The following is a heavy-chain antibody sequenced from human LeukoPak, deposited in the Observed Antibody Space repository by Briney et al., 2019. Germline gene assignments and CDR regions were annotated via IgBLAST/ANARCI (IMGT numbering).Heavy chain of an antibody. V-gene: IGHV3-23*01. CDR3: AKDPNGDYIGTFDI. Sequence: GGSLRLPCTTSKFNFNSYGMTWVRQAPGKGLEWVSSISGSGGSTQYAASVQGRFTISRDNSKNTLYLQMNSLRAEDTAVYYCAKDPNGDYIGTFDIWGQGTMVTVSS. CDR2: ISGSGGST. D-gene: IGHD4-17*01. CDR1: KFNFNSYG. J-gene: IGHJ3*02.